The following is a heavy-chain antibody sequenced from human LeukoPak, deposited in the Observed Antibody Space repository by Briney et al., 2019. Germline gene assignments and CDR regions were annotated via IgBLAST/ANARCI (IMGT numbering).Heavy chain of an antibody. V-gene: IGHV4-39*07. CDR2: IYYSGST. CDR3: ARGPAPPDAMWIQLWNWVDP. D-gene: IGHD5-18*01. J-gene: IGHJ5*02. CDR1: GGSISSSSYY. Sequence: SETLSPTCTVSGGSISSSSYYWGWIRQPPGKGLEWIGGIYYSGSTYYNPSLKSRVTISVDTSKNQFSLKLSSVTAEDTAVYYCARGPAPPDAMWIQLWNWVDPWGQGTLVTVSS.